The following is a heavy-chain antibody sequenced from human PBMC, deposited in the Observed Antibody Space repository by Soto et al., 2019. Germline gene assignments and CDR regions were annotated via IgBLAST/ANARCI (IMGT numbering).Heavy chain of an antibody. CDR1: GGSISSSSYY. Sequence: PSETLSLTCTVSGGSISSSSYYWGWIRQPPGKGLEWIGSIYYSGSTYYNPSLKSRVTISVDTSKNQFSLKLSSVTAADTAVYYCACRAAAGRYYYYYGMDVWGQGTTVTVSS. CDR2: IYYSGST. CDR3: ACRAAAGRYYYYYGMDV. V-gene: IGHV4-39*01. D-gene: IGHD6-13*01. J-gene: IGHJ6*02.